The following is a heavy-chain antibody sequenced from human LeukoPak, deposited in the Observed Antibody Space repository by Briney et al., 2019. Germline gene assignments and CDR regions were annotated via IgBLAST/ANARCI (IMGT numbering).Heavy chain of an antibody. CDR2: IYCSGST. J-gene: IGHJ3*02. CDR1: GGSISSYY. D-gene: IGHD3-22*01. CDR3: ARLDYYDSSGYGAFGI. V-gene: IGHV4-59*01. Sequence: SETLSLTCTVSGGSISSYYWSWIRQPPGKGLEWIGYIYCSGSTNYNPSLKSRVTISVDTSKNQFSLKLSSVTAADTAVYYCARLDYYDSSGYGAFGIWGQGTMVTVSS.